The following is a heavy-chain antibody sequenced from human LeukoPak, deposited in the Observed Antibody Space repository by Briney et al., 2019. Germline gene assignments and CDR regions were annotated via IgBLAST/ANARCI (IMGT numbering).Heavy chain of an antibody. CDR2: INHSGST. CDR3: ARGRRNDYVWGSYRYPFDY. Sequence: PSETLSLTCAVYGGSFSGYYWSWIRQPPGKGLGWIGEINHSGSTNYNPSLKSRVTISVDTSKNQFSLKLSSVTAADTAVYYCARGRRNDYVWGSYRYPFDYWGQGTLVTVSS. D-gene: IGHD3-16*02. J-gene: IGHJ4*02. V-gene: IGHV4-34*01. CDR1: GGSFSGYY.